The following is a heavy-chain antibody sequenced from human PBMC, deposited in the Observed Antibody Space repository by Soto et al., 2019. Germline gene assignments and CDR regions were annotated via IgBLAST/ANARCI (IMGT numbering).Heavy chain of an antibody. V-gene: IGHV3-23*01. CDR2: VSASGSTT. D-gene: IGHD3-3*01. Sequence: GGSLRLSCVASEFTFSSFVMSWVRQAPGKGLEWISAVSASGSTTQYAGSVKGRFSISRDNSKNTLYLQMTSLRAEDTAMYYCARHRSGSYKDVEFWGQGTLVTVSS. CDR1: EFTFSSFV. J-gene: IGHJ4*02. CDR3: ARHRSGSYKDVEF.